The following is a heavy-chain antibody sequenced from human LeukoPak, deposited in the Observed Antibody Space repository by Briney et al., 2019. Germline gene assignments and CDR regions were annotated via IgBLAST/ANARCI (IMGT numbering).Heavy chain of an antibody. CDR2: ISSSGSTI. CDR1: GFTFGDYA. D-gene: IGHD3-22*01. CDR3: ATDNYDSSGYYSISFDY. Sequence: PGGSLRLSCTASGFTFGDYAMSWVRQAPGKGLEWVSYISSSGSTIYYADSVKGRFTISRDNAKNSLYLQMNSLRAEDTAVYYRATDNYDSSGYYSISFDYWGRGTLVTVSS. J-gene: IGHJ4*02. V-gene: IGHV3-48*03.